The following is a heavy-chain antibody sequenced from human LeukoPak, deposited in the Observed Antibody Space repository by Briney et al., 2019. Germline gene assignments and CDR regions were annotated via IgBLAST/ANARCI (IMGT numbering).Heavy chain of an antibody. CDR2: IRYDGSNK. V-gene: IGHV3-30*02. J-gene: IGHJ4*02. CDR3: AKGQGSGSYYNGYDY. CDR1: GFTFSSYG. Sequence: PGGSLRLSCAASGFTFSSYGTHWVRQAPGKGLEWVAFIRYDGSNKYYADSVKGRFTISRDNSKNTLYLQMNSLRAEDTAVYYCAKGQGSGSYYNGYDYWGQGTLVTVSS. D-gene: IGHD3-10*01.